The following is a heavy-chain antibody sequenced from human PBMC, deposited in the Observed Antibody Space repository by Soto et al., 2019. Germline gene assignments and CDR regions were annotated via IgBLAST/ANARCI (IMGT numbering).Heavy chain of an antibody. V-gene: IGHV3-72*01. CDR2: SRNKANSYTT. J-gene: IGHJ6*02. Sequence: EVQLVESGGGLVQPGGSLRLSCTASGFTLSDHYMDWVRQAPGKGLEWVGRSRNKANSYTTEYAASVKGRFTISRDDSKNSLYLQMNSLKPEDTAVYYCARSGGMDVWGQGTTVTVSS. CDR1: GFTLSDHY. CDR3: ARSGGMDV. D-gene: IGHD3-3*01.